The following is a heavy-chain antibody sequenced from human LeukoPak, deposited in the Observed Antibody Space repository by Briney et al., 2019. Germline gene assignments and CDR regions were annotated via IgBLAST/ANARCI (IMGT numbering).Heavy chain of an antibody. V-gene: IGHV4-34*01. CDR2: INHSGST. CDR1: GGSFSGYY. Sequence: TPSETLSLTCAVYGGSFSGYYWSWIRQPPGKGLEWIGEINHSGSTNYNPSLKSRVTISVDTSKNQFSLKLSSVTAADTAVYYCARVVDFWSGYYLAYWGQGTLVTVSS. CDR3: ARVVDFWSGYYLAY. J-gene: IGHJ4*02. D-gene: IGHD3-3*01.